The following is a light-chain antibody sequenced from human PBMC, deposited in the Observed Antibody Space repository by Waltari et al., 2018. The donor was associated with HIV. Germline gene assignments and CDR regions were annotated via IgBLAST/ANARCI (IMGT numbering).Light chain of an antibody. CDR1: SSTIGSIF. V-gene: IGLV1-51*01. Sequence: QSVLTQPPSVSAAPGQKVTISCSGTSSTIGSIFVSWYQQFPGTAPKLLIYDTEKRPSGIPERFSGSKSGTSATLGITGLQTGDEAVYYCGTWDSSLSAGVFGGGTKVTVL. J-gene: IGLJ3*02. CDR2: DTE. CDR3: GTWDSSLSAGV.